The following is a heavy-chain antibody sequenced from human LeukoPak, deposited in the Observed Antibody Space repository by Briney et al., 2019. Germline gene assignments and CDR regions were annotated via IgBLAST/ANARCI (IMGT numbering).Heavy chain of an antibody. CDR3: ARAREESGSYAGGDY. CDR1: GFTFSSYA. D-gene: IGHD1-26*01. J-gene: IGHJ4*02. Sequence: PGGSLRLSCAASGFTFSSYAMHWVRQAPGKGLEYVSAITSNGGSTYYANSVRGRFTISRDNSKNTLYLQMGSLRADDMAVYYCARAREESGSYAGGDYWGAGKLVTVSS. V-gene: IGHV3-64*01. CDR2: ITSNGGST.